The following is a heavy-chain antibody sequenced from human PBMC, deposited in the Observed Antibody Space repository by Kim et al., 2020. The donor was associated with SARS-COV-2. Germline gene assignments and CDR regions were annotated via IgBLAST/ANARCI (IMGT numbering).Heavy chain of an antibody. CDR1: GFSFSGYG. CDR3: AREYGTGSYNNPYYFDY. CDR2: ISYDGSNK. J-gene: IGHJ4*02. D-gene: IGHD3-10*01. V-gene: IGHV3-30*03. Sequence: GGSLRLSCAASGFSFSGYGMHWVRQAPGKGLEWVAVISYDGSNKFYADSVKGRFTISRDNSKNTLYVQMNSLRAEDTAVYYCAREYGTGSYNNPYYFDYWGQGTLVTVSS.